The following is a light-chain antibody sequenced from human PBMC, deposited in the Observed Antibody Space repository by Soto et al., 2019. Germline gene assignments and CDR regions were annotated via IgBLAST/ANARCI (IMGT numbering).Light chain of an antibody. CDR2: LGS. J-gene: IGKJ1*01. CDR3: MQPLQSWT. V-gene: IGKV2-28*01. CDR1: QSLLHSNGYNY. Sequence: DLVMTQSPLSLPVTPGEPASISCRSSQSLLHSNGYNYLDWYLQKPGQSPQLLIYLGSNRASGVPDRFRGSGSGTDFKLKISRVEAEDVGVYYCMQPLQSWTFGQGTKVEIK.